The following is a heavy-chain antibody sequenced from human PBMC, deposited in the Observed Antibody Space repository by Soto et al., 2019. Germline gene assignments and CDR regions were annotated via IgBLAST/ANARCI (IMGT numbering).Heavy chain of an antibody. J-gene: IGHJ5*02. CDR3: ARVGLQWLVQNWFDP. D-gene: IGHD6-19*01. CDR1: GYTFTSYG. CDR2: ISAYNGNT. V-gene: IGHV1-18*01. Sequence: ASVKVSCKASGYTFTSYGISWVRQAPGQGLEWMGWISAYNGNTNYAQKPQGRVTMTTDTSTSTAYMELRSLRSDDTAVYYCARVGLQWLVQNWFDPWGQGTLVTVSS.